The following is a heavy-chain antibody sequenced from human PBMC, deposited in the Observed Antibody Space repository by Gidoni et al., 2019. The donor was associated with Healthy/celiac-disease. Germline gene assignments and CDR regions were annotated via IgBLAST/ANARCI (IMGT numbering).Heavy chain of an antibody. J-gene: IGHJ3*02. Sequence: QVQLVESGGGVVQPGRSLSLSCAASGFPFSSYGMHWVRQAPGKGLEWVAVISYDGSNKYYADSVKGRFTIARDNSKNTLYLQMNSLRAEDTAVYYCAKGYDGYNLYAFDIWGQGTMVTVSS. CDR1: GFPFSSYG. D-gene: IGHD5-12*01. CDR3: AKGYDGYNLYAFDI. V-gene: IGHV3-30*18. CDR2: ISYDGSNK.